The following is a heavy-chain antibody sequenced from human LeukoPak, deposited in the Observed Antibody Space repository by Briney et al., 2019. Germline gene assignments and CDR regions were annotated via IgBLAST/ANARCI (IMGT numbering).Heavy chain of an antibody. CDR3: AKDQSPDYGGNGGYYFDY. V-gene: IGHV3-30*04. CDR2: ISYDGSNK. Sequence: PGGSLRLSCAASGFTFSSYAMHWVRQAPGKGLEWVAVISYDGSNKYYADSVKGRFTISRDNSKNTLYLQMNSLRAEDTAVYYCAKDQSPDYGGNGGYYFDYWGQGTLVTVSS. D-gene: IGHD4-23*01. CDR1: GFTFSSYA. J-gene: IGHJ4*02.